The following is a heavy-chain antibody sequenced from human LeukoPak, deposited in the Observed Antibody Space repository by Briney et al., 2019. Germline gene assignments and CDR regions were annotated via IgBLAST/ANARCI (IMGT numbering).Heavy chain of an antibody. Sequence: GGSLRLSCAASGFSFSNYGMHWVRQAPGKGLEWVALIQSDGSKTYSADSVKGRFTISRDNPRNTLYLQMNRLRPEDTAVYCCAKRYCKSATCRSDMDAWGQGTPVTVSS. CDR1: GFSFSNYG. CDR3: AKRYCKSATCRSDMDA. CDR2: IQSDGSKT. J-gene: IGHJ6*02. D-gene: IGHD2-15*01. V-gene: IGHV3-30*02.